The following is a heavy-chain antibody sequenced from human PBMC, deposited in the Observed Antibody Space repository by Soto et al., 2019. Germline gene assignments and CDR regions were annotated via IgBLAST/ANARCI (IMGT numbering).Heavy chain of an antibody. J-gene: IGHJ5*02. CDR3: AREFDTYYYGSRENWFDP. V-gene: IGHV3-7*05. D-gene: IGHD3-10*01. CDR2: IKQDGSEK. Sequence: GGSLRLSCAASGFTFSSYWMSWVRQAPGKGLEWVANIKQDGSEKYYVDSVKGRFTISRDNAKNSLYLQMNSLRAEDTAVYYCAREFDTYYYGSRENWFDPWGQGTLVTVSS. CDR1: GFTFSSYW.